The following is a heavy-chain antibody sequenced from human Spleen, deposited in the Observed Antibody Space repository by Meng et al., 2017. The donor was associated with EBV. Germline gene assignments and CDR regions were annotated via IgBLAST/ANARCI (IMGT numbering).Heavy chain of an antibody. CDR3: ARDGDTGYYFDF. CDR1: GGSVTSDSDNYY. V-gene: IGHV4-61*01. D-gene: IGHD3-9*01. CDR2: MYDSGRT. J-gene: IGHJ4*02. Sequence: QVQLQESRPGLVKPSNTLSLTCTVSGGSVTSDSDNYYWSWIRQPPGKGLEWIGYMYDSGRTNCNPSLKSRVTISVDKSKNQFSLRLSSVTAADTAVYYCARDGDTGYYFDFWGRGILVTVSS.